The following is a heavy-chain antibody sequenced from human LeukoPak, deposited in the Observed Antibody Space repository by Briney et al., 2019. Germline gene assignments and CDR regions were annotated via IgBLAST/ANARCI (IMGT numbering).Heavy chain of an antibody. J-gene: IGHJ4*02. CDR2: INHSGST. D-gene: IGHD6-13*01. CDR3: ARRSSWTMFDY. CDR1: GGSFSGYY. Sequence: RSSETLSLTCAVYGGSFSGYYWSWIRQPPGKGLEWIGEINHSGSTNYNPSLKSRVTISVDTSKNQFSLKLSSVTAADTAVYYCARRSSWTMFDYWGQGTLVTVSS. V-gene: IGHV4-34*01.